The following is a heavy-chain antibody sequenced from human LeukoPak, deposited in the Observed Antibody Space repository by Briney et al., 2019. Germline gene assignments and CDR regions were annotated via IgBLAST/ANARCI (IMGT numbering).Heavy chain of an antibody. CDR2: IYYSGST. D-gene: IGHD2-2*01. CDR1: GGSISSGDYY. CDR3: ARGGVVPAAIFDY. V-gene: IGHV4-30-4*01. Sequence: PSETLSLTCTVSGGSISSGDYYWSWIRQPPGKGLEWIGYIYYSGSTYYNPSLKSRVTISVDTSKNQFSLKLSSVTAADTAVYYCARGGVVPAAIFDYWGQGTLVTVSS. J-gene: IGHJ4*02.